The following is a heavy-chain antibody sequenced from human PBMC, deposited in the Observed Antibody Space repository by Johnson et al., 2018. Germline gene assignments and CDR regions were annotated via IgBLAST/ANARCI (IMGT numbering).Heavy chain of an antibody. J-gene: IGHJ3*01. CDR1: EFSFRDAY. CDR3: TTGGDV. CDR2: IKTKIDGGTT. V-gene: IGHV3-15*01. Sequence: VQLVESGGGLVKPGGSLRLSCVASEFSFRDAYMNWVRQTPGKGLEWLGRIKTKIDGGTTDYAAPVKGRFFISRDDSKNTLYLQMNILKTEDTAVYFCTTGGDVWGHWTLVTVSS.